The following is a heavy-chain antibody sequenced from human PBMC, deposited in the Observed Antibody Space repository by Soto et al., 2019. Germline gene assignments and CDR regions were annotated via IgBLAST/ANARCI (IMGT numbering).Heavy chain of an antibody. CDR2: IWYDGSNK. J-gene: IGHJ4*02. D-gene: IGHD3-10*01. Sequence: GGSLRLSCAASGFTFSSYGMHWVRQAPGKGLEWVAVIWYDGSNKYYADSVKGRFTISRDNSKNTLYLQMNSLRAEDTAVYYCARDHLWFGELYNYYFDYWGQGTLVTVSS. V-gene: IGHV3-33*01. CDR3: ARDHLWFGELYNYYFDY. CDR1: GFTFSSYG.